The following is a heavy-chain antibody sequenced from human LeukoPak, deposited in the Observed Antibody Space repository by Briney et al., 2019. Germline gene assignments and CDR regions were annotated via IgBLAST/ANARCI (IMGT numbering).Heavy chain of an antibody. D-gene: IGHD3-10*01. CDR3: ARELAGSGSFDY. V-gene: IGHV4-59*12. Sequence: SETLSLTCTVSGGSISSYYWSWIRQPPGKGLEWIGYIYYSGSTNYNPSLKSRVTISVDTSKNQFSLKLSSVTAADTAVYYCARELAGSGSFDYWGQGTLVTVSS. J-gene: IGHJ4*02. CDR1: GGSISSYY. CDR2: IYYSGST.